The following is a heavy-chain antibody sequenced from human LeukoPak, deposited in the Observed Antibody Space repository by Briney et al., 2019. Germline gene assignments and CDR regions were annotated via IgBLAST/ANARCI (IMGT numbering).Heavy chain of an antibody. CDR2: INNNGGNT. Sequence: GGSLRLSCAASGFTFSSYGMNWVRQAPGKGLEWVSGINNNGGNTYYADSVKGRFTISRDNSENTLYLQMNSLRAEDTAVDYYFDYDVDYWGEGTLVTASS. CDR1: GFTFSSYG. D-gene: IGHD4-17*01. CDR3: FDYDVDY. V-gene: IGHV3-23*01. J-gene: IGHJ4*02.